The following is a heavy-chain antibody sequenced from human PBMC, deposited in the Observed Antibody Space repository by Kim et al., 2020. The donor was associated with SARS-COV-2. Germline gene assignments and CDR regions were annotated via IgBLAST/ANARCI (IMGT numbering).Heavy chain of an antibody. CDR2: IYYSGST. D-gene: IGHD3-9*01. J-gene: IGHJ4*02. V-gene: IGHV4-59*08. CDR1: GGSISSYY. Sequence: SETLSLTCTVSGGSISSYYWSWIRQPPGKGLEWIGYIYYSGSTNYNPSLKSRVTISVDTSKNQFSLKLNSVTAADTAVYYCARQSYDILTGYYSFDYWGQGTLVTVSS. CDR3: ARQSYDILTGYYSFDY.